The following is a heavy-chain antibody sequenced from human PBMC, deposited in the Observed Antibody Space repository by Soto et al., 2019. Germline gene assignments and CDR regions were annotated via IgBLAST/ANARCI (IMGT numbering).Heavy chain of an antibody. J-gene: IGHJ3*02. CDR1: GCCISSSNHY. CDR2: IYYSGST. CDR3: ASRELEPTNNDAYHI. V-gene: IGHV4-39*01. D-gene: IGHD1-1*01. Sequence: SETLSLTCAVSGCCISSSNHYWDCIRPPPGKGPEWIGRIYYSGSTYYNPSLKRRVTISVDTSKNQFSLKLSSVTASDPAVYYCASRELEPTNNDAYHIWGQGTMVTVSS.